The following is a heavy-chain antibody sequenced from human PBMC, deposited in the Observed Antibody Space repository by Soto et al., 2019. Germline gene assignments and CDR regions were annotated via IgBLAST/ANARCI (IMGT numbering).Heavy chain of an antibody. Sequence: GESLKISCKASGYTFTSYDINWVRQATGQGLEWMGWMNPNSGNTGYAQKFQGRVTMTRNTSISTAYMELSSLRSEDTAVYYCARMYSSSSGTYYYYYMDVWGKGTTVTVSS. CDR2: MNPNSGNT. J-gene: IGHJ6*03. V-gene: IGHV1-8*02. D-gene: IGHD6-6*01. CDR3: ARMYSSSSGTYYYYYMDV. CDR1: GYTFTSYD.